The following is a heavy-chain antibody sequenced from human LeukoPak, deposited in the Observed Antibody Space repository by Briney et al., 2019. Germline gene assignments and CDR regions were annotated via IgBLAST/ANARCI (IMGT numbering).Heavy chain of an antibody. CDR1: GYTFTGYY. V-gene: IGHV1-2*02. Sequence: ASVKVSCKASGYTFTGYYMYWVRQAPGQGLEWMGWINPNSGATNYAEKFQGRVTMTRDTSISTAYMELSRLRSDDTAVYYCARELNYDSSGYYFDYWGQGTLVTVSS. CDR2: INPNSGAT. D-gene: IGHD3-22*01. CDR3: ARELNYDSSGYYFDY. J-gene: IGHJ4*02.